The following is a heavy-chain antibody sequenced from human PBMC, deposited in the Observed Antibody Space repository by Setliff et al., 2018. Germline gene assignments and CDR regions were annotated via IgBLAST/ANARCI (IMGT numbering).Heavy chain of an antibody. CDR3: ARDNTILGATDY. Sequence: SETLSLTCTVYGASFSDYYWGWIRQPPGKGLEWIAEINHSGSTNYNPSLKSRVTISVDTSKNQFSLKLNSVTAADTAVYFCARDNTILGATDYWGQGTLVTVSS. V-gene: IGHV4-34*01. J-gene: IGHJ4*02. D-gene: IGHD1-26*01. CDR1: GASFSDYY. CDR2: INHSGST.